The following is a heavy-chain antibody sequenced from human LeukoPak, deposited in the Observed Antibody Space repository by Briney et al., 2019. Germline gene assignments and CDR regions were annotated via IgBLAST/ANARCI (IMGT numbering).Heavy chain of an antibody. D-gene: IGHD1-26*01. V-gene: IGHV3-48*04. CDR1: GFTFSNEW. CDR2: ISTGSNTL. Sequence: GGSLRLSCEVSGFTFSNEWMNWVRQAPGKGLEWVSYISTGSNTLYYADSVKGRFTISRGDAKNSVYLQMDSLRAEDTAVYFCARGSGSLDYWGQGALVTVSS. J-gene: IGHJ4*02. CDR3: ARGSGSLDY.